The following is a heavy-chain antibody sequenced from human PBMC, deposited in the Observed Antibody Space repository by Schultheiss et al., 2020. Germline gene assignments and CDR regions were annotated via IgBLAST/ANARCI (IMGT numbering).Heavy chain of an antibody. CDR1: GFTFSNAW. Sequence: GGSLRLSCAASGFTFSNAWMNWVRQAPGKGLEWVSAISGSGGSTYYADSVKGRFTISRDNSKNTLYLQMNSLRAEDTAVYYCARAVMDVVAATHFDYWGQGTLVTVSS. CDR3: ARAVMDVVAATHFDY. J-gene: IGHJ4*02. CDR2: ISGSGGST. V-gene: IGHV3-23*01. D-gene: IGHD5-12*01.